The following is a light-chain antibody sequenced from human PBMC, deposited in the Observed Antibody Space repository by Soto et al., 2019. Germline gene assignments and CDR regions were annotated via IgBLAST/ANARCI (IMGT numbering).Light chain of an antibody. V-gene: IGLV2-14*01. CDR1: SSDVGGYNY. Sequence: QSALTQPASVSGSPGQSITISCTGTSSDVGGYNYVSWYQQHPGKAPKLMIYEVSNRPSGLFNRFSGSKSGNTASLTISGLQAEDEAEYYCSSYTRSYTLVFGGGTKLIVL. CDR2: EVS. CDR3: SSYTRSYTLV. J-gene: IGLJ2*01.